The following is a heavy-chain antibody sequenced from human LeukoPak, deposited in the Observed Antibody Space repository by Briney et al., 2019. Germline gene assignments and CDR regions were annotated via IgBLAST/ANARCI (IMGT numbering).Heavy chain of an antibody. CDR1: GESFSDYY. J-gene: IGHJ2*01. Sequence: SETLSLTCAVSGESFSDYYWSWIRQPPGKGLEWIGYIYYSGSTNYNPSLKGRVTISVDTSKNQFSLKLSSVTAADTAVYYCARLSSSGWFDYWYFDLWGRGTLVTVSS. D-gene: IGHD6-19*01. V-gene: IGHV4-59*08. CDR3: ARLSSSGWFDYWYFDL. CDR2: IYYSGST.